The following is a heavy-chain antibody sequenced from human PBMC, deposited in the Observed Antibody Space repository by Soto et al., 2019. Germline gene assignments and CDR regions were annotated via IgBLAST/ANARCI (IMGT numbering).Heavy chain of an antibody. V-gene: IGHV2-5*02. CDR3: AHSRGVTKWDDAFDI. Sequence: QITLKESGPTLVKPTQTLTLTCTFSGFSLSTSGVGVGWIRQPPGKALEWLSVIYWDDDKRYRPSLMSRLTITKDTSKTHVVCIMTNMDPVDTGTYYCAHSRGVTKWDDAFDIWGQGTMVTVSS. J-gene: IGHJ3*02. CDR2: IYWDDDK. D-gene: IGHD1-26*01. CDR1: GFSLSTSGVG.